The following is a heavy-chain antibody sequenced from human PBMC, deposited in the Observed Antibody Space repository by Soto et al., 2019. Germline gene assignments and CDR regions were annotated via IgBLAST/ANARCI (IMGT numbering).Heavy chain of an antibody. D-gene: IGHD3-9*01. Sequence: PGGSLRLSCAASGFTFSSYGMHWVRQAPGKGLEWVAVISYDGSNKYYADSVKGRFTISRDNSKNTLYLQMNSLRAEDTAVYYCAKDLGLDDILTGPFDYWGQGTLVTVSS. V-gene: IGHV3-30*18. CDR3: AKDLGLDDILTGPFDY. CDR1: GFTFSSYG. J-gene: IGHJ4*02. CDR2: ISYDGSNK.